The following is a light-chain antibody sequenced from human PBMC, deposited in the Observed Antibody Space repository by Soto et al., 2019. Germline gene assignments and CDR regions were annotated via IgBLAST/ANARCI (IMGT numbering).Light chain of an antibody. CDR2: GNS. Sequence: QSVLTQPPSVSGAPGQRVTISCTGSSSNIGAGYDLHWYQQLPGTAPKLLIYGNSNRPSGVPDRFSGSNSGTSASLAITGLQAEDEGDYCCLSYDSSLSGWVFGGGTKLTVL. J-gene: IGLJ3*02. V-gene: IGLV1-40*01. CDR3: LSYDSSLSGWV. CDR1: SSNIGAGYD.